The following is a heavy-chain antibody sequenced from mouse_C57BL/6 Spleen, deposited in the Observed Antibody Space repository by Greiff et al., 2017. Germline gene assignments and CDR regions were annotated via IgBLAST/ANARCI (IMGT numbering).Heavy chain of an antibody. D-gene: IGHD3-3*01. Sequence: EVQLQQSGPELVKPGASVKISCKASGYTFTDYYMNWVKQSHGKSLEWIGDINPNNGGTSYNQKFKGKATLTVDKSSSTAYMELRSLTSEDSAVYYCATGRFDYWGQGTTLTVSS. CDR2: INPNNGGT. J-gene: IGHJ2*01. V-gene: IGHV1-26*01. CDR1: GYTFTDYY. CDR3: ATGRFDY.